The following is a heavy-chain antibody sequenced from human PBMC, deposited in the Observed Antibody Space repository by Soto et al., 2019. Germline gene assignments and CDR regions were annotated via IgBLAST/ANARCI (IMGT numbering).Heavy chain of an antibody. CDR3: VQGRYPTMATPLDH. CDR1: GFTFDNCA. J-gene: IGHJ5*02. V-gene: IGHV3-9*01. Sequence: EVQLVESGGSLVQPGRSLRLSCSASGFTFDNCAMHWVRQAPGKGLEWVSGISWDSTTVGYADSVKGRFTISRDDAKNSLYLQMNSLRREDTALYYCVQGRYPTMATPLDHWGQGTLVTVSS. CDR2: ISWDSTTV. D-gene: IGHD1-1*01.